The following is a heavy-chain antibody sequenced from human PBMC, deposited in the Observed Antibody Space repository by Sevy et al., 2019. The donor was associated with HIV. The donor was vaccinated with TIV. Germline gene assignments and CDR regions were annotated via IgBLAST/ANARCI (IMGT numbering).Heavy chain of an antibody. Sequence: GGSLRLSCAASGFTFSGSGMHWVRQASGKGLEWVGRIRSKANSYATAYAASVKGRFTISRDDSKNTAYLQMNSLKTEDTAVYYCCRPQANWGLRGYYYYGMDVWGQGTTVTVSS. CDR2: IRSKANSYAT. D-gene: IGHD7-27*01. V-gene: IGHV3-73*01. CDR1: GFTFSGSG. CDR3: CRPQANWGLRGYYYYGMDV. J-gene: IGHJ6*02.